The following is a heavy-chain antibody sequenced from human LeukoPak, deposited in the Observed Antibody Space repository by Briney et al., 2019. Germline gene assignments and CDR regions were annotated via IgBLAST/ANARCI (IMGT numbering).Heavy chain of an antibody. D-gene: IGHD3-10*01. CDR2: AYYRSKWYI. V-gene: IGHV6-1*01. Sequence: SQTLSLTCAISGDSVSGSPAVWNWIRQSPSRGLEWLGRAYYRSKWYIDYAVSVKGRITITPDTSKNQYSLQLNSVTPEDTAVYYCARGAVRGGTNFDYWGQGTLVTVSS. CDR3: ARGAVRGGTNFDY. CDR1: GDSVSGSPAV. J-gene: IGHJ4*02.